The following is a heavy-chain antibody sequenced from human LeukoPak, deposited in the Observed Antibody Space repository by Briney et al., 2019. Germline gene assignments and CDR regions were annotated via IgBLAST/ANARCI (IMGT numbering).Heavy chain of an antibody. CDR1: GFTFSSYG. Sequence: GRSLRLSCAASGFTFSSYGMHWVRQAPGKGLEWVAVISYDGSNKYYADSVKGRFTISRDNSKNTLYLQMNSLRAEDTAVYYCAKEVDTAMAHYYYYGMDVWGQGTTATVSS. D-gene: IGHD5-18*01. J-gene: IGHJ6*02. V-gene: IGHV3-30*18. CDR3: AKEVDTAMAHYYYYGMDV. CDR2: ISYDGSNK.